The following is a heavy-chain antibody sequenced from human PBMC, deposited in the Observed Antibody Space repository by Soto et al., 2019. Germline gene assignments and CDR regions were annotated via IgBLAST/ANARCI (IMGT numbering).Heavy chain of an antibody. D-gene: IGHD1-26*01. V-gene: IGHV3-33*06. Sequence: PGGSLRLSCAASGFTFSSYGMHWVRQAPGKGLEWVAVIWYDGSNKYYADSVKGRFTISRDNSKNTLYLQMNSLRAEDTAVYYCAKCHSCELWGRSLAAYGMGVRGQGTT. CDR1: GFTFSSYG. CDR3: AKCHSCELWGRSLAAYGMGV. J-gene: IGHJ6*02. CDR2: IWYDGSNK.